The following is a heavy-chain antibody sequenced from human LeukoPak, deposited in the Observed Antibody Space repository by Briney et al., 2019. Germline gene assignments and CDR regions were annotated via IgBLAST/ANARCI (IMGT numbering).Heavy chain of an antibody. J-gene: IGHJ4*02. CDR1: GFTFSRYA. CDR3: VREVVGAIYFDY. D-gene: IGHD1-26*01. V-gene: IGHV3-23*01. CDR2: INSGGSGGRT. Sequence: GGSLRLSCVVSGFTFSRYAMSWVRQAPGKGLEWVSGINSGGSGGRTYYADSVKGRFSISRDNSKNTLYLQTNSLRVEDTAVYYCVREVVGAIYFDYWGQGALVTASS.